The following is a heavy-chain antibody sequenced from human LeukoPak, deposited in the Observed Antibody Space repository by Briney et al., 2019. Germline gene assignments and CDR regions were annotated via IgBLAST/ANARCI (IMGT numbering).Heavy chain of an antibody. CDR2: IIPIFGTA. CDR3: ARGQTPLYYYYGMDV. V-gene: IGHV1-69*13. Sequence: ASVRVSCKASGYTFTSYYMHWVRQAPGQGLEWMGGIIPIFGTANYAQKFQGRVTITVDESTSTAYMELSSLRSEDTAVYYCARGQTPLYYYYGMDVWGQGTTVTVSS. CDR1: GYTFTSYY. J-gene: IGHJ6*02. D-gene: IGHD2-15*01.